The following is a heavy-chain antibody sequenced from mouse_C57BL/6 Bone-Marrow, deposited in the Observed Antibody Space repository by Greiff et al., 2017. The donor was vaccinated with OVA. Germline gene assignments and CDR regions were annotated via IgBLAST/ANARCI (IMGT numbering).Heavy chain of an antibody. CDR3: ASVITAVHYAMDY. CDR1: GYTFTDYN. D-gene: IGHD1-1*01. CDR2: INPNNGGT. J-gene: IGHJ4*01. Sequence: EVQLQQSGPELVKPGASVKMSCKASGYTFTDYNMHWVKQSHGKSLEWIGYINPNNGGTSYNQKFKGKATLTVNKSSSTAYMELRSLTSEDSAVDYCASVITAVHYAMDYWGQGTSVTVSS. V-gene: IGHV1-22*01.